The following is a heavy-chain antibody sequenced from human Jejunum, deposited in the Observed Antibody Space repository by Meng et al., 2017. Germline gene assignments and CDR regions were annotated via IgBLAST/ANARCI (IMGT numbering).Heavy chain of an antibody. Sequence: QVQSQEAGPGLVKPSETLSLTCTVSGGSISGYYWGWIRQPPGEGLEWIGYIYYSGSTKFNPSLKSRVTISVDTSKNQFSLKLSSVIAADTAIYYCARAWGGSAYLGAFDIWGQGTVVTVSS. CDR2: IYYSGST. D-gene: IGHD3-22*01. J-gene: IGHJ3*02. V-gene: IGHV4-59*01. CDR3: ARAWGGSAYLGAFDI. CDR1: GGSISGYY.